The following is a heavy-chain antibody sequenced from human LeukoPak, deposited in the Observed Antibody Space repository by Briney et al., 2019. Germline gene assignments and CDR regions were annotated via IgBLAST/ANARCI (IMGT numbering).Heavy chain of an antibody. V-gene: IGHV1-69*13. CDR3: ARGYGSRSYYQPFDY. D-gene: IGHD3-10*01. CDR1: GGTFSSYA. Sequence: ASVKVSCKASGGTFSSYAISWVRQAPGQGLEWMGGIIPIFGTANYAQKFQGRVTITADESTSTAYMELSSLRSEDTAVYYCARGYGSRSYYQPFDYWGQGTLVTVSS. CDR2: IIPIFGTA. J-gene: IGHJ4*02.